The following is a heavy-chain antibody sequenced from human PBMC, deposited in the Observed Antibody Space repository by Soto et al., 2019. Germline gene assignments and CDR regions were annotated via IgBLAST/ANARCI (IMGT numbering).Heavy chain of an antibody. CDR1: GFTFSSFG. J-gene: IGHJ4*02. CDR3: ASYGDLPGGFDY. D-gene: IGHD4-17*01. CDR2: IWYDGSNK. Sequence: SGGSLRLSCAASGFTFSSFGMHWVRQAPGKGLEWVAVIWYDGSNKYYGDSVKGRFTISRHNSKNTLYLQMNSLRAEDTAVYYCASYGDLPGGFDYWGQGTLVTVSS. V-gene: IGHV3-33*01.